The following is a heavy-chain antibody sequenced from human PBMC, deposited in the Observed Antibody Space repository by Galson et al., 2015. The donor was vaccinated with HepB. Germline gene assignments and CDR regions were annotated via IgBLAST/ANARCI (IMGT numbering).Heavy chain of an antibody. J-gene: IGHJ4*02. CDR1: GFTFSSYA. D-gene: IGHD3-22*01. V-gene: IGHV3-23*01. CDR2: ISGSGGST. Sequence: SLRLSCAASGFTFSSYAMSWVCQAPGKGLEWVSAISGSGGSTYYADSVKGRFTISRDNSKNTLYLQMNSLRAEDTAVYYCAKDFGAYYYDSSGYFFSGGRDYWGQGTLVTVSS. CDR3: AKDFGAYYYDSSGYFFSGGRDY.